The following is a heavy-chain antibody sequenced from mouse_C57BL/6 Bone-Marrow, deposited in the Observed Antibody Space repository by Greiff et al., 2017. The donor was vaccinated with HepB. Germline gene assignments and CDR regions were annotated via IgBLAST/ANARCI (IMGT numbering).Heavy chain of an antibody. CDR1: GFSLTSYG. CDR3: ASNWDAVAY. CDR2: IWSGGST. D-gene: IGHD4-1*01. J-gene: IGHJ3*01. Sequence: QVHVKQSGPGLVQPSQSLSITCTVSGFSLTSYGVHWVRQSPGKGLEWLGVIWSGGSTDYNAAFISRLSISKDNSKSQVFFKMNSLKADDTAIYYCASNWDAVAYWGQGTLVTVSA. V-gene: IGHV2-2*01.